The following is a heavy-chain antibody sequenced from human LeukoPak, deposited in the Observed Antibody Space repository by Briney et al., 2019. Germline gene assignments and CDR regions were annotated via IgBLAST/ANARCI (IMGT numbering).Heavy chain of an antibody. D-gene: IGHD3-10*01. CDR2: IYYSGST. V-gene: IGHV4-39*07. Sequence: PSETLSLTCTVSGGSISSSSYYWGWIRQPPGKGLEWIGRIYYSGSTYYNPSLKSRVTISVDTSKNQFSLKLSSVTAADTAVYYCAREGYYGSGSYSNWFDPWGQGTLVTVSS. CDR3: AREGYYGSGSYSNWFDP. CDR1: GGSISSSSYY. J-gene: IGHJ5*02.